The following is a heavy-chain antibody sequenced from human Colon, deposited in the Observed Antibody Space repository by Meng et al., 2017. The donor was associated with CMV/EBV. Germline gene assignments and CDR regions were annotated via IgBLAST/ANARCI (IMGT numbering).Heavy chain of an antibody. Sequence: QLILQVGGSAPLKPTQSLPWARTFSGFSPTTTGGGGAWVRQPPGRAPEMLALIHWDDDKRYSPSLKNRLNITKDTSKNQVVLSMTDLDPADTGTFYCARHSLTILTDWGQGALVTVSS. CDR3: ARHSLTILTD. CDR1: GFSPTTTGGG. V-gene: IGHV2-5*02. D-gene: IGHD2-8*02. CDR2: IHWDDDK. J-gene: IGHJ4*02.